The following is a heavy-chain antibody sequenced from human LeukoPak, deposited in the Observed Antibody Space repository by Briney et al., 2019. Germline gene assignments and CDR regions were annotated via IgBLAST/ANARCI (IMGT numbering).Heavy chain of an antibody. CDR2: ILGGAGST. V-gene: IGHV3-23*01. CDR1: GFSFSSDG. CDR3: ARRAGGYSHPHDY. J-gene: IGHJ4*02. Sequence: PGGSLRLSCVASGFSFSSDGMSWVRQAPGRGLEWVSGILGGAGSTYYADSVKGRFTISRDNSKNTLYLQMNSLRAEDTAVYYCARRAGGYSHPHDYWGQGTLVTVSS. D-gene: IGHD4-23*01.